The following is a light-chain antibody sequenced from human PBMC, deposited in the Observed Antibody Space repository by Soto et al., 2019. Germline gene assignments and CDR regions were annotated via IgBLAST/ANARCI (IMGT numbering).Light chain of an antibody. CDR3: SSYTSSSTRV. V-gene: IGLV2-14*01. CDR2: DVS. J-gene: IGLJ1*01. Sequence: QSALTQPASVSGSPGQSITISCTGTSSDVGGYNYVSWYQQHPGKAPKLMIYDVSNRPSGVSNRFSGSKSGNTASLSISGLQAEDAAYYYCSSYTSSSTRVFGTGTMVTVL. CDR1: SSDVGGYNY.